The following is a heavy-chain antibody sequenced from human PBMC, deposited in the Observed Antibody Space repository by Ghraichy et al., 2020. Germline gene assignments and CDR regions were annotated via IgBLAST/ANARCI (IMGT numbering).Heavy chain of an antibody. CDR3: ARAPRELLYGGNWGYYFDY. Sequence: SVKVSCKASGGTFSSYAISWVRQAPGQGLEWMGGIIPIFGTANYAQKFQGRVTITADESTSTAYMELSSLRSEDTAVYYCARAPRELLYGGNWGYYFDYWGQGTLVTVSS. J-gene: IGHJ4*02. CDR2: IIPIFGTA. CDR1: GGTFSSYA. V-gene: IGHV1-69*13. D-gene: IGHD4-23*01.